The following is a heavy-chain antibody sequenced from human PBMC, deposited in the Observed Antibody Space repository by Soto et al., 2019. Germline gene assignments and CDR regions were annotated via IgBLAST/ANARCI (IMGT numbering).Heavy chain of an antibody. CDR2: ISYDGSNQ. CDR3: TKAEAVATAYYFDD. V-gene: IGHV3-30-3*01. J-gene: IGHJ4*01. CDR1: GFTFSSYA. D-gene: IGHD6-19*01. Sequence: GSLRLSCAAAGFTFSSYAMNWVRQAPGKGLVWVAVISYDGSNQYYADSVKGRFTISRDNCKNTLYLQMNNLRADDTAVYYCTKAEAVATAYYFDDWGHGTMVTVSS.